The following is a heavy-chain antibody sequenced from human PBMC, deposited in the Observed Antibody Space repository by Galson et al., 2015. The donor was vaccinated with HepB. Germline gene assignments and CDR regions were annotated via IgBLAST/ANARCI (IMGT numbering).Heavy chain of an antibody. CDR2: ISNYHGNT. V-gene: IGHV1-18*04. D-gene: IGHD2-21*02. J-gene: IGHJ4*02. Sequence: SVKVSCKASGYTFNSYSIIWVRQAPGQGLEWMGWISNYHGNTNYAQKFQGRVTMTTDTSTTTAYMELRSLTSDDTAVYYCARTAGVFSPLDYWGQGTLVIVSS. CDR3: ARTAGVFSPLDY. CDR1: GYTFNSYS.